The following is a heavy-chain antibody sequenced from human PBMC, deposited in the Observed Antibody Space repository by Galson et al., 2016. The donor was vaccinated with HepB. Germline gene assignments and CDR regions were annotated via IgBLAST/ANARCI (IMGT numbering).Heavy chain of an antibody. V-gene: IGHV5-51*01. D-gene: IGHD4-17*01. J-gene: IGHJ2*01. CDR2: IFPGDSDT. CDR3: ASSDYYGKWYFDL. Sequence: QSGAEVKKPGDSLKISCKGSGNTFSSYWIAWVRQMPGKGLELMGVIFPGDSDTRYSPSFQGQVTISADKSISTAYLQWSSLKASDTAMYYCASSDYYGKWYFDLWGRGTLVTVSS. CDR1: GNTFSSYW.